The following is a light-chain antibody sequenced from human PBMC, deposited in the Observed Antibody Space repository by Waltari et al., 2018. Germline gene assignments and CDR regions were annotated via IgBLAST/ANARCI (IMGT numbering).Light chain of an antibody. V-gene: IGKV3-15*01. CDR3: QQYNRWPPIP. Sequence: EVVMTQSPATLSVSPGERATLSCRASQSIYDNLTWYQHKPGQAPRLLISRASPRATVIPARFSGRVSGTEFTLTISSLQSEDSAIYYCQQYNRWPPIPFGQGTRLEIK. J-gene: IGKJ5*01. CDR2: RAS. CDR1: QSIYDN.